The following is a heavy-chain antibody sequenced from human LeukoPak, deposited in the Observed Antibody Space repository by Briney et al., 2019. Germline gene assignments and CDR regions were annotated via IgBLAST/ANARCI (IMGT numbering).Heavy chain of an antibody. V-gene: IGHV3-11*04. D-gene: IGHD6-6*01. CDR3: ARPELPLYSSSSGSWFDP. Sequence: GGSLRLSCAASGFTFSDYYMSWVRQAPGKGLEWVSYISSSGSTIYYADSVKGRFTISRDNAKNSLYLQMNSLRAEDTAVSYCARPELPLYSSSSGSWFDPWGQGTLVTVSS. J-gene: IGHJ5*02. CDR1: GFTFSDYY. CDR2: ISSSGSTI.